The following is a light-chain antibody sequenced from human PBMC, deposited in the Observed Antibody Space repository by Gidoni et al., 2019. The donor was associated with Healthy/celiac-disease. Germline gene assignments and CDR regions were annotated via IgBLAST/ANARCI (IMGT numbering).Light chain of an antibody. CDR2: KAS. J-gene: IGKJ2*01. V-gene: IGKV1-5*03. CDR3: QQYNSYPYT. Sequence: DIQMTHSPSTLSASVGDRVTITCRASHSISSWLAWYQQKPGKAPKLLIYKASSLESGVPSRFSGSGSGTEFTLTISSLQPDDFATYYCQQYNSYPYTFGQGTKLEIK. CDR1: HSISSW.